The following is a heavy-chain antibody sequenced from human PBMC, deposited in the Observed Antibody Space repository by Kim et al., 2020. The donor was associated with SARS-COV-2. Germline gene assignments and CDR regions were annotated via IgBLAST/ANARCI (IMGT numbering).Heavy chain of an antibody. Sequence: SVKVSCKASGGTFSSYAISWVRQAPGQGLEWMGRIIPILGIANYAQKFQGRVTITADKSTSTAYMELSSLRSEDTAVYYCARAPGIVGATRPCDYWGQGTLVTVSS. CDR2: IIPILGIA. V-gene: IGHV1-69*04. CDR3: ARAPGIVGATRPCDY. D-gene: IGHD1-26*01. J-gene: IGHJ4*02. CDR1: GGTFSSYA.